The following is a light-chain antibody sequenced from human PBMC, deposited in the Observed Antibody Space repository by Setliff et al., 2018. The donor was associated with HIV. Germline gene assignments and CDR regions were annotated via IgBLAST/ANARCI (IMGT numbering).Light chain of an antibody. CDR1: SGHSTYI. CDR3: ETWDSNTPV. J-gene: IGLJ2*01. Sequence: QPVLTQSSSASASLGSSVKLTCTLSSGHSTYIIAWHQQQPGKAPRYLMKVEDSGSYNKGSGVPDRFSGSSSGADCYVTISNLQSEDEADYYCETWDSNTPVFGGGTKSPS. CDR2: VEDSGSY. V-gene: IGLV4-60*03.